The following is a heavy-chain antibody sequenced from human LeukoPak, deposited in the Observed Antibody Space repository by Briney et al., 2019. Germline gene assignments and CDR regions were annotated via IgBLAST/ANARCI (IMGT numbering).Heavy chain of an antibody. J-gene: IGHJ4*02. Sequence: GGSLRLSCAASGFTFSSYAMSWARQAPGKGLEGVSAISGSGGSTYYADSVKGRFTISRDNSKNTLYLQMNSLRAEDTAVYYCAKDLESVYYYDSSGYYSRPGYFDYWGQGTLVTVSS. CDR2: ISGSGGST. V-gene: IGHV3-23*01. CDR3: AKDLESVYYYDSSGYYSRPGYFDY. CDR1: GFTFSSYA. D-gene: IGHD3-22*01.